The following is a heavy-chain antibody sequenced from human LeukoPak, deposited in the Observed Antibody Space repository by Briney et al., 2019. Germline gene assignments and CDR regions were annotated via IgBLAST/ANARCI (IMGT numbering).Heavy chain of an antibody. CDR2: ISGSGGST. D-gene: IGHD6-13*01. CDR3: ARVEAAAGTRPDY. V-gene: IGHV3-23*01. J-gene: IGHJ4*02. CDR1: GFTFSSYA. Sequence: GGSLRLSCAASGFTFSSYAMSWVRQAPGKGLEWVSAISGSGGSTYYADSVKGRFTISRDNSKNSLYLQMNSLRAEDTAVYYCARVEAAAGTRPDYWGQGTLVTVSS.